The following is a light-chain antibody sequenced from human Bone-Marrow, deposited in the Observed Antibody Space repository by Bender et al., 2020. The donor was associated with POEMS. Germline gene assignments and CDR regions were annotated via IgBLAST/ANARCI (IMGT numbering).Light chain of an antibody. CDR2: DVD. J-gene: IGLJ2*01. CDR3: CSYARGDTLI. Sequence: QSALTQPASVSGSPGQSITISCTGTSSDIGSYNLVSWLQQHPGAAPKLIIYDVDKRPSGISSRFAGSKSGKSASLTISGLQADDEGQYYCCSYARGDTLIFGGGSKLTVL. V-gene: IGLV2-23*02. CDR1: SSDIGSYNL.